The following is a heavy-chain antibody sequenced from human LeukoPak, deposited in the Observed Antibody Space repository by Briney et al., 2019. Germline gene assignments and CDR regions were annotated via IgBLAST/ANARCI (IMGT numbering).Heavy chain of an antibody. J-gene: IGHJ4*02. CDR3: AREPEKQGFDY. CDR2: ISYDGSNK. CDR1: GFTFSSYA. Sequence: TGGSLRLSCSASGFTFSSYAMHWVRQAPGKGLEWVAVISYDGSNKYYADSVKGRFTISRDNSKNTLYLQMNSLRAGDTAVYYCAREPEKQGFDYWGQGTLVTVSS. V-gene: IGHV3-30-3*01.